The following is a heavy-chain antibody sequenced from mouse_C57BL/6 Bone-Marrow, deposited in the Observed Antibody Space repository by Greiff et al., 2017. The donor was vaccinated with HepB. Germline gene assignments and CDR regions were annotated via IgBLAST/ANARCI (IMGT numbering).Heavy chain of an antibody. CDR2: IDPSDSYT. CDR1: GYTFTSYW. D-gene: IGHD2-13*01. Sequence: QVQLQQPGAELVRPGTSVKLSCKASGYTFTSYWMHWVKQRPGQGLEWIGVIDPSDSYTNYNQKFKGKATLTVDTSSSTAYMQLSSLTSEDSAVYYCAREGVKDYWGQGTTLTVSS. V-gene: IGHV1-59*01. CDR3: AREGVKDY. J-gene: IGHJ2*01.